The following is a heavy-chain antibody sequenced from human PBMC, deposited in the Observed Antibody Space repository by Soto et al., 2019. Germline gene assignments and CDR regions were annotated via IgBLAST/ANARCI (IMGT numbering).Heavy chain of an antibody. CDR3: TTGDDIVVVPAARDFDY. J-gene: IGHJ4*02. CDR2: IKSKTDGGKK. Sequence: GGSLRLSCAASGFTFSNAWMSWVRQAPGKGLEWVGRIKSKTDGGKKDYAAPGKGRVTISRDDSKNTLYLQMKSLKTEDTAVYYCTTGDDIVVVPAARDFDYWGQGTLVTVSS. D-gene: IGHD2-2*01. CDR1: GFTFSNAW. V-gene: IGHV3-15*01.